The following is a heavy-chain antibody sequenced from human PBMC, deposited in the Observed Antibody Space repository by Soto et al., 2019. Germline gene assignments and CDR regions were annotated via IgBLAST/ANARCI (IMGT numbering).Heavy chain of an antibody. Sequence: ASVKISCKASGYTFTSYAMHWVRQAPGQRLEWMGWINAGNGNTKYSQKFQGRVTITRDTSASTAYMELSSLRSEDTAVYYCARDRCSGGSCYSGHEYWGEGTLVTVSS. D-gene: IGHD2-15*01. CDR3: ARDRCSGGSCYSGHEY. CDR2: INAGNGNT. V-gene: IGHV1-3*01. CDR1: GYTFTSYA. J-gene: IGHJ4*02.